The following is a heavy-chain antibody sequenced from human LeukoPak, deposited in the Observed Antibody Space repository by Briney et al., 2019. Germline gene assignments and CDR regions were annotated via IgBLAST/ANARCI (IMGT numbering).Heavy chain of an antibody. D-gene: IGHD3-22*01. CDR2: IYHSGST. CDR3: ARAMSSYDSSGHDAFDI. CDR1: GYSISSGYY. V-gene: IGHV4-38-2*02. Sequence: PSETLSLTCTVSGYSISSGYYWGWIRQPPGKGLEWIGSIYHSGSTYYNPSLKSRVTISVDTSKNQFSLKLSSVTAADTAVYYCARAMSSYDSSGHDAFDIWGQGTMVTVSS. J-gene: IGHJ3*02.